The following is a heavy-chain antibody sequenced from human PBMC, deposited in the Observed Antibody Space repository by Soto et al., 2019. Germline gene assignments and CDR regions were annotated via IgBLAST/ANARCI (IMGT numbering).Heavy chain of an antibody. CDR2: IRRKANSYTT. V-gene: IGHV3-72*01. CDR3: PMLGGWSGGSSGMDV. Sequence: EVQLVESGGGLVQPGGSLRLSCAASGLIFSDYHMDWVRQAPGKGLEWVGRIRRKANSYTTEYTASVKGRFTISRDDSKNSLYLQMNSLKREDTAVYYCPMLGGWSGGSSGMDVWCQGTTVTVSS. J-gene: IGHJ6*02. D-gene: IGHD6-19*01. CDR1: GLIFSDYH.